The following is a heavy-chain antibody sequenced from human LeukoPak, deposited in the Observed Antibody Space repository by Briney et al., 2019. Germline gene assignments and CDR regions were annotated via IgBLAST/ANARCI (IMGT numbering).Heavy chain of an antibody. V-gene: IGHV5-51*01. CDR3: ARDCSGGSCYSDHDAFDI. D-gene: IGHD2-15*01. CDR2: IYPGDSDT. Sequence: GESLKISCQGSGYIFTSFWIGWVRQMPGKGLECMGIIYPGDSDTRYSPSFQGQVTISADKSISTAYLQWSDLKASDSAMYYCARDCSGGSCYSDHDAFDIWGQGTMVTVSS. J-gene: IGHJ3*02. CDR1: GYIFTSFW.